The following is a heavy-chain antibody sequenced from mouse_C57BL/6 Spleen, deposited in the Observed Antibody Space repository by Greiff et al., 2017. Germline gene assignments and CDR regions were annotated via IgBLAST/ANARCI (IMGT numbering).Heavy chain of an antibody. D-gene: IGHD2-2*01. CDR3: TKGLEVTWFAY. Sequence: EVQLQQSGTVLARPGASVKMSCKTSGYTFTSYWMHWVKQRPGQGLEWRGAIYPGDSDTSYNQKFKGKAKLTAVTSASTAYMELSSLTNEDSAVYYCTKGLEVTWFAYWSQGTLVTVSA. V-gene: IGHV1-5*01. CDR2: IYPGDSDT. CDR1: GYTFTSYW. J-gene: IGHJ3*01.